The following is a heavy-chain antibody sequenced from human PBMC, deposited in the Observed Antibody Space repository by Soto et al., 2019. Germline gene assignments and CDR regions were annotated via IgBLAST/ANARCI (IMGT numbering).Heavy chain of an antibody. Sequence: PSETLSLTCTVSGGSISSYYWSWIRQPPGKGLEWIGYIYYSGSTNYNPSLKSRVTISVDTSKNQFSLKLSSVTAADTAVYYCARTSIVGVGYFDYWGQGTLVTVSS. J-gene: IGHJ4*02. V-gene: IGHV4-59*01. CDR2: IYYSGST. CDR1: GGSISSYY. CDR3: ARTSIVGVGYFDY. D-gene: IGHD1-26*01.